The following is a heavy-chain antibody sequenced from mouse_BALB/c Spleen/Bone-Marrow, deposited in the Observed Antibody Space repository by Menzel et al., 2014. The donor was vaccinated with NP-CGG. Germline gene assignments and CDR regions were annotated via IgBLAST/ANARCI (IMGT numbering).Heavy chain of an antibody. Sequence: VQLQQSGAELVKPGASVKLSCTASGFNIKDTYMHWVKQRPEQGLEWIGRIDPANGNTKYDPKFQGKATITADTSSNTAYLQLRSLTSEDTAVYYCASYYCGSSLFAYWGQGTLVTVSA. V-gene: IGHV14-3*02. CDR1: GFNIKDTY. J-gene: IGHJ3*01. CDR2: IDPANGNT. CDR3: ASYYCGSSLFAY. D-gene: IGHD1-1*01.